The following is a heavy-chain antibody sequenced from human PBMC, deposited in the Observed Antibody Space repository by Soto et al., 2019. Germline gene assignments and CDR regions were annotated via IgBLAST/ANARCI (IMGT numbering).Heavy chain of an antibody. D-gene: IGHD6-19*01. CDR3: AKSAIRSRVPYSSGWFHPPTGSFDI. CDR1: GFTFSSYA. Sequence: GGSLRLSCAASGFTFSSYAMSWVRQAPGKGLEWVSAISGSGGSTYYADSVKGRFTTSRDNSKNTLYLQMNSLRAEDTAVYYCAKSAIRSRVPYSSGWFHPPTGSFDIWGQGTMVTVSS. CDR2: ISGSGGST. V-gene: IGHV3-23*01. J-gene: IGHJ3*02.